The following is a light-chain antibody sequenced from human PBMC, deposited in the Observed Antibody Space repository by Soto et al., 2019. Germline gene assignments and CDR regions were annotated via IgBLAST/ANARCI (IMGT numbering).Light chain of an antibody. V-gene: IGKV1-5*03. CDR3: QQYNSYSRT. CDR2: DAS. Sequence: DIQMTQSPSSLSASVLDRVTLTCRASQIISSYLNWYQQKPGKAPKLLIYDASKLESGVPSRFSGSGSGTDFTLTISSLQPDDFATYYCQQYNSYSRTFGQGTKVDIK. J-gene: IGKJ1*01. CDR1: QIISSY.